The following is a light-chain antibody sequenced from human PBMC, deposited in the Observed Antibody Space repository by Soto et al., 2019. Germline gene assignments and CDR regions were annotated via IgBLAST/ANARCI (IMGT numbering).Light chain of an antibody. CDR2: AAS. CDR3: HQSYSTPYT. V-gene: IGKV1-39*01. J-gene: IGKJ2*01. Sequence: DIQMTQSPSSLSASVGDRVTLTCRASQVISQYVNWYQQKPGKAPKLLVYAASTLQSGVPSRFSGSGSRTDFTLTISSLQPEDFVTYYCHQSYSTPYTFGQGTKLEIK. CDR1: QVISQY.